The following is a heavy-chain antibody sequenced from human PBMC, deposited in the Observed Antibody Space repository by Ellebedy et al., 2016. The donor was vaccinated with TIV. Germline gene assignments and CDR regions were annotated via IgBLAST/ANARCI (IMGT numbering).Heavy chain of an antibody. V-gene: IGHV1-2*02. Sequence: AASVKVSCKASGYTFTTYYMHWVRQAPGQGLEGMGWINPKSGGTNYAQNLQGRVTMTRDTSISTAYMELSRLKSDDTAVYYCARGLQQLDLWGQGTQVTVSS. CDR3: ARGLQQLDL. D-gene: IGHD6-13*01. CDR2: INPKSGGT. CDR1: GYTFTTYY. J-gene: IGHJ4*02.